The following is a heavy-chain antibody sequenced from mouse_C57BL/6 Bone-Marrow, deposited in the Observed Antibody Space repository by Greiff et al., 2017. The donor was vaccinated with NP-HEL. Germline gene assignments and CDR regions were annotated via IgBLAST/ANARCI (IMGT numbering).Heavy chain of an antibody. Sequence: QVQLQHPGAELVKPGASVKLSCKASGYTFTSYWLHWVKQRPGRGLAWIGRIDPTSGGSKSNEKFKSKATLTVDKPSSTAYMQLCSRTSEDSAVYYCARRGPYDCAFDYWGQGTTLKVAS. CDR3: ARRGPYDCAFDY. J-gene: IGHJ2*01. V-gene: IGHV1-72*01. D-gene: IGHD2-4*01. CDR2: IDPTSGGS. CDR1: GYTFTSYW.